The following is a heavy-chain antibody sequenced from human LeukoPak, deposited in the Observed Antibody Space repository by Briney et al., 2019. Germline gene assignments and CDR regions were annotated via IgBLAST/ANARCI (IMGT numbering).Heavy chain of an antibody. CDR2: IFHSGNT. V-gene: IGHV4-4*02. D-gene: IGHD3-22*01. CDR1: GVSIKSNSW. Sequence: PSGTLSLTCDVSGVSIKSNSWWSWVLQTPGKGLEWIGEIFHSGNTDYNPSLKSRVTISVDTSKNQFSLKLSSVTAADMAVYYCATPDSSGYYYLSWGQGTLVTVSS. CDR3: ATPDSSGYYYLS. J-gene: IGHJ5*02.